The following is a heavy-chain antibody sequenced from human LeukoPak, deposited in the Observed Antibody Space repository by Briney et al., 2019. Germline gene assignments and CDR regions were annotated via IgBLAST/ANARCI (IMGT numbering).Heavy chain of an antibody. V-gene: IGHV1-18*01. Sequence: ASVKVSCTASGYTFTSYGISWVRQAPGQGLEWMGWISAYNGNTNYAQKLQGRVTMTTDTSTSTAYMELRSLRSDDTAVYYCARDFAIAVAGMVNYWGQGTLVTVSS. D-gene: IGHD6-19*01. CDR1: GYTFTSYG. CDR2: ISAYNGNT. J-gene: IGHJ4*02. CDR3: ARDFAIAVAGMVNY.